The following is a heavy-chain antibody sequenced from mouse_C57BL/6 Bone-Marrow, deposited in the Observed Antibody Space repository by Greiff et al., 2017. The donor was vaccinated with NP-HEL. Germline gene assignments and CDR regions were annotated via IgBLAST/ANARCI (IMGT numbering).Heavy chain of an antibody. CDR2: IYPRSGNT. CDR3: ARSGLRPDY. D-gene: IGHD1-2*01. V-gene: IGHV1-81*01. CDR1: GYTFTSYG. J-gene: IGHJ2*01. Sequence: VQGVESGAELARPGASVKLSCKASGYTFTSYGISWVKQRTGQGLEWIGEIYPRSGNTYYNEKFKGKATLTADKSSSTAYMELRSLTSEDSAVYFCARSGLRPDYWGQGTTLTVSS.